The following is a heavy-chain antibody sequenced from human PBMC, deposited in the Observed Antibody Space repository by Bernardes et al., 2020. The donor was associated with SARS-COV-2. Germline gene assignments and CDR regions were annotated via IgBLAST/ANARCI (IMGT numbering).Heavy chain of an antibody. CDR2: ISTGGSTK. CDR3: AREYTYGFDS. CDR1: GFTFRSSV. J-gene: IGHJ4*02. Sequence: GGSLRLSCAASGFTFRSSVMNWVRQAPGKGLEWVSYISTGGSTKYYADSVKGRFTISRDNAKNSLYLQMNSLRAEDTAVYYCAREYTYGFDSWGQGTLVTGSA. V-gene: IGHV3-48*03. D-gene: IGHD5-18*01.